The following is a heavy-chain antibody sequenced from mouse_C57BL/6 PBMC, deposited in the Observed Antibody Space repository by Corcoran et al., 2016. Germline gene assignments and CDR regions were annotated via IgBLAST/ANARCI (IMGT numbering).Heavy chain of an antibody. CDR1: GYTFTSYG. V-gene: IGHV1-81*01. J-gene: IGHJ2*01. Sequence: QVQLQQSGAELARPGASVKLSCKASGYTFTSYGISWVKQRTGQGLEWIGEIYPRSGNTYYNEKFKGKATLTADKSSSTAYMELRSLTSEDSAVYFCARRGAYGSSSVYFDYWGQGTTLTVSS. D-gene: IGHD1-1*01. CDR2: IYPRSGNT. CDR3: ARRGAYGSSSVYFDY.